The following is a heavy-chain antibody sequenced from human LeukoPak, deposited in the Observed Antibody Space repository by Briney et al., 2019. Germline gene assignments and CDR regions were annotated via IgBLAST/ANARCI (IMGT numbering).Heavy chain of an antibody. CDR3: ARRNVAMNHAFDV. CDR1: GFTFSNAW. D-gene: IGHD2-15*01. Sequence: GSLRLSCAASGFTFSNAWMSWVRQAPGKGLEWVSYISSGSRTIYYADSVKGRFTISRDNARNSLYLQMNSLRAEDTAVYYCARRNVAMNHAFDVWGQGTMVTVSS. J-gene: IGHJ3*01. V-gene: IGHV3-48*01. CDR2: ISSGSRTI.